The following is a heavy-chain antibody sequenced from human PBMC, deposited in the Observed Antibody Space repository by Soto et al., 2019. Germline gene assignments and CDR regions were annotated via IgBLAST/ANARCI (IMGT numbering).Heavy chain of an antibody. CDR3: ARVGWFGEPVGAFDI. V-gene: IGHV3-30-3*01. J-gene: IGHJ3*02. D-gene: IGHD3-10*01. CDR1: GFTFSSYA. Sequence: QVQLVESGGGVVQPGRSLRLSCAASGFTFSSYAMHWVRQAPGKGLEWVAVISYDGSNKYYADSVKGRFTISRDNSKNTLYLQMNRLRAEDTAVYYCARVGWFGEPVGAFDIWGQGTMVTVSS. CDR2: ISYDGSNK.